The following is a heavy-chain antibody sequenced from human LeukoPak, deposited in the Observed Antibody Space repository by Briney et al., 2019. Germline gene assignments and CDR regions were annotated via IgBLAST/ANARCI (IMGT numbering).Heavy chain of an antibody. Sequence: PSETLSLTCTVSGGSISSYYWNWIRQPPGKGVEWIGYIFYSGTTNYNPSLKSRVSMSVDTSKNQFSLKLSSVTAADTAVYYCARDQTSSGSYWRHEYYFDYWGQGTLVTVSS. V-gene: IGHV4-59*12. CDR1: GGSISSYY. CDR3: ARDQTSSGSYWRHEYYFDY. D-gene: IGHD1-26*01. J-gene: IGHJ4*02. CDR2: IFYSGTT.